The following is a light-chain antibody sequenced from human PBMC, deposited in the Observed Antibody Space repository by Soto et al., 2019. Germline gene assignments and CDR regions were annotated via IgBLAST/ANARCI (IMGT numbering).Light chain of an antibody. J-gene: IGLJ2*01. Sequence: QSALTQPASVSGSPGQSFTISCTGTSSDVGNYNFVSWYQQCPGKAPKLIIYDVSNRPSGVSNRFSGSKSGNTASLTISGLQAEDEADYYCSSYTSSSTLVFGGGTKVTVL. V-gene: IGLV2-14*01. CDR2: DVS. CDR3: SSYTSSSTLV. CDR1: SSDVGNYNF.